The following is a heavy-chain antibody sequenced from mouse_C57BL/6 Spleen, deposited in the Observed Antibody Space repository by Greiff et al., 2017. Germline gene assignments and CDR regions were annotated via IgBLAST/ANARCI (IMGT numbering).Heavy chain of an antibody. Sequence: EVHLVESGGGLVKPGGSLNLSCAASGFTFSDYGMHWVRQSPEKGLEWVAYISSGSGTIYYADTVKGRFTISRDNAKNTTFLQMTSLRSKDTAMYYCARNYYNYFDYWGQGTTLTVSS. CDR1: GFTFSDYG. CDR3: ARNYYNYFDY. J-gene: IGHJ2*01. V-gene: IGHV5-17*01. D-gene: IGHD2-12*01. CDR2: ISSGSGTI.